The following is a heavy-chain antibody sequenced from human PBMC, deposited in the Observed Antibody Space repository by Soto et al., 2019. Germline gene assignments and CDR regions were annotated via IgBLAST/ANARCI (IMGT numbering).Heavy chain of an antibody. V-gene: IGHV1-3*01. Sequence: QVQLVQSGAEVKKPGASVKISCKASGYTFTNFAMHRVRQAPGQRLEWMGWINAGNGNTKYSQKFQDRVTITRDTSASTAYMELSSLRSEDTAVYYCAKGGNIAVVVADYGMDVWGQGTTVTVSS. J-gene: IGHJ6*02. D-gene: IGHD2-15*01. CDR2: INAGNGNT. CDR1: GYTFTNFA. CDR3: AKGGNIAVVVADYGMDV.